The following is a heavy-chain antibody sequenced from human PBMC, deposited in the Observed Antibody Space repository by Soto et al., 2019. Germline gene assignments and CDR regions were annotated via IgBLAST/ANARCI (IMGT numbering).Heavy chain of an antibody. CDR1: GFNVSRHY. J-gene: IGHJ4*02. CDR3: ARLNYFVDY. D-gene: IGHD4-4*01. CDR2: IYSGDST. Sequence: EVQLVESGGGSIQPGGSLRLSCAVSGFNVSRHYMAWVRQAPGKGLEWVSSIYSGDSTSYADSVKGRFTISRDSSKNTLSLQMNSLRAEDTAVYFCARLNYFVDYWGQGILVTVSS. V-gene: IGHV3-53*01.